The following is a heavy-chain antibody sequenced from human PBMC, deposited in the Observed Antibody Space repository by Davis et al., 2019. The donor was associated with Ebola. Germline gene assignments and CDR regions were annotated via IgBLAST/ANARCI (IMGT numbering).Heavy chain of an antibody. V-gene: IGHV4-34*01. D-gene: IGHD3-10*01. CDR1: GGSFSGYY. CDR2: INHSGST. J-gene: IGHJ5*02. Sequence: PSETLSLTCAVYGGSFSGYYWSWIRQPPGKGLEWIGEINHSGSTNYNPSLKSRVTISVDTSKNQFSLKLSSVTAADTAVYYCARDGYYYGSGDGWFDPWGQGTLVTVSS. CDR3: ARDGYYYGSGDGWFDP.